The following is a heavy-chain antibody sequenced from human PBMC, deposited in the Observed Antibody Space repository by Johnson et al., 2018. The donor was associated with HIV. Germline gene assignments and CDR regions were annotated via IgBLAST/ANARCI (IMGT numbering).Heavy chain of an antibody. J-gene: IGHJ3*02. CDR2: ISYDGSNK. Sequence: QMQLVESGGGVVQPGRSLILSCAASGFTFSSYAMHWVRQAPGKGLEWVAVISYDGSNKYYADSVKGRFTISRDNYKNTLYLQMNSLRAEDTAVYYCAIIPPGGAGKGADAFDIWGQVTMVTVSS. CDR1: GFTFSSYA. CDR3: AIIPPGGAGKGADAFDI. V-gene: IGHV3-30-3*01. D-gene: IGHD1-26*01.